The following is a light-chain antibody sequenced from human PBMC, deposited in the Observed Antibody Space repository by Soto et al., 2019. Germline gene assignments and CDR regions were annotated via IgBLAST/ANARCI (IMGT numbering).Light chain of an antibody. CDR1: SSDVGGYNY. Sequence: QSVLAQPASVSGSPGQSITVSCTGTSSDVGGYNYVSWYQHHPGRAPKLIIYEVSNRPSGVSNRFSGSKSGNTAFLTISGLQAEDEADYYCTSYTTTSARVFGSGTIVTVL. CDR3: TSYTTTSARV. V-gene: IGLV2-14*01. J-gene: IGLJ1*01. CDR2: EVS.